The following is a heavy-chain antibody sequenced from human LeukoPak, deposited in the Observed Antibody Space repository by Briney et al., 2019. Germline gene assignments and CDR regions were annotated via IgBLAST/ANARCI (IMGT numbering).Heavy chain of an antibody. CDR3: AREWSGYGFDY. Sequence: GGSLRLSCAASGFTVSSNYMSCVRQAPGKGLEWVSVIYSGGSTYYADSVKGRFTISRDNSKNTLYLQMNSLRAEDTAVYYCAREWSGYGFDYWGQGTLVTVSS. V-gene: IGHV3-53*01. CDR1: GFTVSSNY. D-gene: IGHD5-12*01. CDR2: IYSGGST. J-gene: IGHJ4*02.